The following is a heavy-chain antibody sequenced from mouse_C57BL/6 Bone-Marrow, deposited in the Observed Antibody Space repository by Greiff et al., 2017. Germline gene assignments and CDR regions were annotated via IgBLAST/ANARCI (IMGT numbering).Heavy chain of an antibody. V-gene: IGHV5-6*01. CDR1: GFTFSSYG. Sequence: VQLKESGGDLVKPGGSLKLSCAASGFTFSSYGMSWVRQTPDKRLEWVATISSGGSYTYYPDIVKGRFTISRDNDKNTLYLQMSSLKSEDTAMDYCARRWNAMDYWGQGTSVTVSA. CDR2: ISSGGSYT. CDR3: ARRWNAMDY. J-gene: IGHJ4*01.